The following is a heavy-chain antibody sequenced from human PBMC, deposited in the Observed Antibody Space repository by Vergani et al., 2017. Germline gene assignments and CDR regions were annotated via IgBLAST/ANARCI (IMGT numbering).Heavy chain of an antibody. CDR1: GGTFSSYA. CDR3: ARGGGDIVVVPAAAPHYYYYYMDV. D-gene: IGHD2-2*01. CDR2: IIPIFGTA. Sequence: QVQLVQSGAEVKKPGSSVKVSCKASGGTFSSYAISWVRQAPGQGLEWMGGIIPIFGTANYAQKFQGRVTITADEPTSTAYMELVSLRSEDTAVYYCARGGGDIVVVPAAAPHYYYYYMDVWGKGTTVTVSS. V-gene: IGHV1-69*12. J-gene: IGHJ6*03.